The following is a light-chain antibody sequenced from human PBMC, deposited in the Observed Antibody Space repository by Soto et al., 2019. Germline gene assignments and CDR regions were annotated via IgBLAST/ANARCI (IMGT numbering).Light chain of an antibody. CDR1: QSVSSN. CDR2: GAS. CDR3: QQYNDWLATT. J-gene: IGKJ4*01. V-gene: IGKV3-15*01. Sequence: EIVMTQSPATLSVSPGERATLSCRSSQSVSSNLAWYQQKPGQAPRLLIYGASTRATGVPATFSGSGSGTEFSLSISSLQSEDFAVYYCQQYNDWLATTFGGGTRVEIK.